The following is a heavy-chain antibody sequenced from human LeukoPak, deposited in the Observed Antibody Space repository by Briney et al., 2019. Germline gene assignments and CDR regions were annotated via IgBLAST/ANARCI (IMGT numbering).Heavy chain of an antibody. CDR2: IIPIFGTA. J-gene: IGHJ4*02. Sequence: ASVKVSCKASGGTFSSYAISWVRQAPGQGLEWMGGIIPIFGTANYAQKFQGRVTITTDESTSTAYMELRSLRSDDTAVYYCARDGGYGSGSNIFDYWGQGTLVTVSS. D-gene: IGHD3-10*01. V-gene: IGHV1-69*05. CDR1: GGTFSSYA. CDR3: ARDGGYGSGSNIFDY.